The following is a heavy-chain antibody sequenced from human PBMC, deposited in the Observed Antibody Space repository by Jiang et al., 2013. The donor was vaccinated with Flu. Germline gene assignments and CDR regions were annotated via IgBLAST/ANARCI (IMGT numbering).Heavy chain of an antibody. CDR1: GFTFSSYA. CDR3: AKSTGGGGWYFYGMDV. J-gene: IGHJ6*02. V-gene: IGHV3-23*01. CDR2: IRGSGGST. D-gene: IGHD6-19*01. Sequence: RLSCAASGFTFSSYAMSWVRQAPGKGLEWVSTIRGSGGSTNYADSVKGRFTISRDNSKNTLYLQMNSLRAEDTAVYHCAKSTGGGGWYFYGMDVWGQGTTVTVSS.